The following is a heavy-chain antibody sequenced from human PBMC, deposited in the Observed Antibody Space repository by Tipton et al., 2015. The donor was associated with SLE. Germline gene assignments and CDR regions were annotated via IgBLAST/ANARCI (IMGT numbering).Heavy chain of an antibody. CDR1: GFTFSPYG. CDR3: AREEQLAGKWFDP. V-gene: IGHV3-30*02. Sequence: GSLRLSCATSGFTFSPYGMHWVRQAPGKGLEWVAFIRHDGNNKYYADSVKGRFTISRDNSKNTLYLQMNSLRAEDTAVYYCAREEQLAGKWFDPWGQGTLVTVSP. D-gene: IGHD1/OR15-1a*01. CDR2: IRHDGNNK. J-gene: IGHJ5*02.